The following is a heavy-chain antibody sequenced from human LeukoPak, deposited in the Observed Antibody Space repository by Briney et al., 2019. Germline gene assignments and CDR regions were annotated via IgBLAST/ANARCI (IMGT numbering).Heavy chain of an antibody. CDR1: GFTFSSFS. Sequence: GGSLRLSCAASGFTFSSFSMNWVRQAPGKGLEWVSSISVSSSSLYYADSVKGRFTISRDNAKNSLYLQMNSLRAEDTAVYYCARLITVTTPPDAFDIWGQGTMVTVSS. D-gene: IGHD4-17*01. CDR3: ARLITVTTPPDAFDI. V-gene: IGHV3-21*01. J-gene: IGHJ3*02. CDR2: ISVSSSSL.